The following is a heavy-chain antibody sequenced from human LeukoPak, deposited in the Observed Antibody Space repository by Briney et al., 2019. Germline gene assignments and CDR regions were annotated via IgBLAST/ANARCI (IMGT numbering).Heavy chain of an antibody. CDR3: ARIGEDGMDV. J-gene: IGHJ6*04. CDR2: ISSSGSTI. Sequence: GGSLRLSCAASGFTFSSYEMNWVRQAPGKGLEWVSYISSSGSTIYYADSVKGRFTIPRDNAKNSLYLQMNSLRAENTAVYYCARIGEDGMDVWGKGTTVTVSS. V-gene: IGHV3-48*03. CDR1: GFTFSSYE.